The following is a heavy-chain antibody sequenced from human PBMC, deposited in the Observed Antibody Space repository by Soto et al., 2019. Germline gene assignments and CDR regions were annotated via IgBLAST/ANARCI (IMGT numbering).Heavy chain of an antibody. D-gene: IGHD2-2*01. Sequence: QVQLVQSGAEVKEPGSSVKVSCKASGGTFSSYAISWVRQAPGQGLQWMGGIIPISGTANYEQKFQGRVTITAAESTSTAYMELSSLRSEDTAVYYCARSQGSSTSLEIYYYYYYGMDVWGQGTTVTVSS. CDR3: ARSQGSSTSLEIYYYYYYGMDV. V-gene: IGHV1-69*01. CDR1: GGTFSSYA. J-gene: IGHJ6*02. CDR2: IIPISGTA.